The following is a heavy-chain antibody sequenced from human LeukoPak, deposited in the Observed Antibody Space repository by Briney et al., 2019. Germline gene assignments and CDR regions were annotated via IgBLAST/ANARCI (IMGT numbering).Heavy chain of an antibody. CDR1: GFTFSSYS. CDR2: ISSSSSYI. V-gene: IGHV3-21*01. J-gene: IGHJ4*02. Sequence: TGGSLRLSCAASGFTFSSYSMNWVRQAPGKGLEWVSSISSSSSYIYYADSVKGRFTISRDNAKNSLYLQMNSLRAEDTAVYYCARDGSSGWTFDYWGQGTLVTVSS. D-gene: IGHD6-19*01. CDR3: ARDGSSGWTFDY.